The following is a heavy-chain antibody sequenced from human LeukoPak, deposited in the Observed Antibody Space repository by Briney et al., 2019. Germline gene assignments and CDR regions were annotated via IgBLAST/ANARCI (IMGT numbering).Heavy chain of an antibody. CDR2: MKRDGSEI. CDR3: ARQGYSYGYGWFDP. V-gene: IGHV3-7*01. D-gene: IGHD5-18*01. CDR1: GFTFSTYW. J-gene: IGHJ5*02. Sequence: PGGSLRLSCSASGFTFSTYWMSWVRQAPGKGLEWVANMKRDGSEIYYVDSVKGRFTISRDNAKNSLFLQMNSLRAEDTAVYYCARQGYSYGYGWFDPWGQGTLVTVSS.